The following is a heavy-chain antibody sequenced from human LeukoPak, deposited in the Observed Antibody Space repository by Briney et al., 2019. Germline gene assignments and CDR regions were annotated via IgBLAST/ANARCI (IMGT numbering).Heavy chain of an antibody. D-gene: IGHD3-3*01. CDR2: ITSSGGST. CDR3: ARASFGVIVGPDY. CDR1: GFIFKNYA. V-gene: IGHV3-23*01. J-gene: IGHJ4*02. Sequence: GGSLRLSCAASGFIFKNYAMSWVRQAPGKGLEWVSAITSSGGSTYYADSVKGRFTISRDNSKNTLSLQMNSLRAEDTAVYYCARASFGVIVGPDYWGQGTLVTVSS.